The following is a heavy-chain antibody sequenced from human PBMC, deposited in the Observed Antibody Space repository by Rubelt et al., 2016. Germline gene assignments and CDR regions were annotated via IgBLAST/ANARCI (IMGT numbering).Heavy chain of an antibody. CDR1: GGSFSGYY. CDR2: INHSGST. D-gene: IGHD6-13*01. V-gene: IGHV4-34*01. Sequence: QVQLQQWGAGLLKPSKTLSLTCAVYGGSFSGYYWSWIRQPPGKGLEWIGEINHSGSTNYNPSLKSRVTISVDASKNQFSLKLCPVTAADTAVYYCARHRSAGIAAPIDYWGQGTLVTVSS. J-gene: IGHJ4*02. CDR3: ARHRSAGIAAPIDY.